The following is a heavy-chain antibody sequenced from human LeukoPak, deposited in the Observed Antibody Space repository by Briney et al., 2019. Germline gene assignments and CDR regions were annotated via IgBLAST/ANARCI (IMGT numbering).Heavy chain of an antibody. CDR2: IIPIFGTA. V-gene: IGHV1-69*05. CDR3: ARDQRIWGGCSGGSCYRGAFDI. CDR1: GGTFISYA. J-gene: IGHJ3*02. D-gene: IGHD2-15*01. Sequence: SVKVSYKASGGTFISYAISWVRQAPGQGLEWMGGIIPIFGTANYAQKFQGRVTMTRNTSISTAYMELSSLRSEDTAVYYCARDQRIWGGCSGGSCYRGAFDIWGQGTMVTVSS.